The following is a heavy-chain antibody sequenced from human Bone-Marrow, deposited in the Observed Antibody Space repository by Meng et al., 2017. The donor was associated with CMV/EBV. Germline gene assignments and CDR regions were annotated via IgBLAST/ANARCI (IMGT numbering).Heavy chain of an antibody. CDR3: ARDFYGSGSYWPHFDY. D-gene: IGHD3-10*01. Sequence: ASVKVSCKASGYTFTSYGIGWVRQAPRQGLEWMGWISAYNGNTNYAQKLQGRVTMTTDTSTSTAYMELRSLRSDDTAVYYCARDFYGSGSYWPHFDYWGQGTLVTVSS. CDR2: ISAYNGNT. CDR1: GYTFTSYG. J-gene: IGHJ4*02. V-gene: IGHV1-18*01.